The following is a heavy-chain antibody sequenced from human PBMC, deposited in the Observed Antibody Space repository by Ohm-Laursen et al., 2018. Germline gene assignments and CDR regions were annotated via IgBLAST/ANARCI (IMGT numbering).Heavy chain of an antibody. D-gene: IGHD6-19*01. Sequence: SVKVSCKASAYTFTGNYIHWVRQAPGQGLDWMGWINPNSGDTNYAQKFQGRVTMTRDTSTSTVYMELSSLRSEDTAVYYCARGPDSGWYHDYWGQGTLVTVSS. CDR1: AYTFTGNY. J-gene: IGHJ4*02. CDR3: ARGPDSGWYHDY. CDR2: INPNSGDT. V-gene: IGHV1-2*02.